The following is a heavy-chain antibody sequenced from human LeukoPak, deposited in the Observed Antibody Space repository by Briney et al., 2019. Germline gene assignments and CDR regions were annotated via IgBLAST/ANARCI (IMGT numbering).Heavy chain of an antibody. Sequence: GASVKVSCKASGYTFTGYYIDWVRQAPGQGLEWMGWINSDSGGTNYAQKFQGRVTMTRDTSTSTAYMELGSLRSDDTAFYYCARDTITVTTPYFDYWGQGTLVTVPS. J-gene: IGHJ4*02. CDR2: INSDSGGT. CDR3: ARDTITVTTPYFDY. CDR1: GYTFTGYY. D-gene: IGHD4-17*01. V-gene: IGHV1-2*02.